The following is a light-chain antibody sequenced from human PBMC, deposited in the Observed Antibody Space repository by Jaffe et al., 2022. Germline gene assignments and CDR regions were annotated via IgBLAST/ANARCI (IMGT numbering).Light chain of an antibody. CDR1: SSDIGGYNY. CDR3: SSYTGSSTVL. J-gene: IGLJ3*02. Sequence: QSALTQPASVSGSPGQSITISCTGTSSDIGGYNYVSWYQHHPGKAPKLMIYEVTNRPSGVSNRFSGSKSGNTASLTISGLQAEDEADYYCSSYTGSSTVLFGGGTKLTVL. V-gene: IGLV2-14*01. CDR2: EVT.